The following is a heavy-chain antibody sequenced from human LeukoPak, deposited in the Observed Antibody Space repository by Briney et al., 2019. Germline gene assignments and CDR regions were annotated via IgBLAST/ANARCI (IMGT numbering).Heavy chain of an antibody. Sequence: GGSLRPSCAASGFTFSSYSMTGVRQAPGKGLEWVSYISSSSSTIYYADSVKGLFTISRDNSKNTLYLQMNSLIAEDTAVYYCAKDGVDHSVTGDYFDYWGQGTLVTVSS. D-gene: IGHD2-21*02. CDR3: AKDGVDHSVTGDYFDY. CDR2: ISSSSSTI. J-gene: IGHJ4*02. V-gene: IGHV3-48*01. CDR1: GFTFSSYS.